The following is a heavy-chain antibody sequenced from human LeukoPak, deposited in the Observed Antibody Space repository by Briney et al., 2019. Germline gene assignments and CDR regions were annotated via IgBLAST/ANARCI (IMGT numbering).Heavy chain of an antibody. Sequence: ASVKVSCKVSGYTLTESSMHWVRQAPGKGLEWMGGFDPEDGETIYAQKFQGRVTMTEDTSTDTAYMELSSLRSEDTAVYYCATGYCTNGVCYTSLVYWGQGTLVTVSS. CDR1: GYTLTESS. V-gene: IGHV1-24*01. CDR2: FDPEDGET. CDR3: ATGYCTNGVCYTSLVY. J-gene: IGHJ4*02. D-gene: IGHD2-8*01.